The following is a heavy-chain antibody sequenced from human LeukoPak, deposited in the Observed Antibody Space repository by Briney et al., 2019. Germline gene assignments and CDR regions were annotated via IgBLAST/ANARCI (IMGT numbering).Heavy chain of an antibody. CDR1: GGSISSYY. CDR3: ARDGYSGLYYFDY. CDR2: IYTSGST. J-gene: IGHJ4*02. Sequence: PSETLSLTCTVSGGSISSYYWSWIRQPPGKGLEWIGRIYTSGSTNYNPSLKSRVTISVDTSKNQFSLKLSSVTAVDTAVYYCARDGYSGLYYFDYWGQGTLVTVSS. V-gene: IGHV4-4*08. D-gene: IGHD5-12*01.